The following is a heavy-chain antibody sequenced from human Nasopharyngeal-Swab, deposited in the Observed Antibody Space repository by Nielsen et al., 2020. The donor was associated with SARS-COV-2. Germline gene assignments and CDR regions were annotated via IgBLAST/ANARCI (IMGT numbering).Heavy chain of an antibody. Sequence: GGSLRLSCAASGFTFSSYAMSRVRQAPGKGLEWVSTISGSGSSTYYADSVKGRFTISRDNSKNTLYLQMNRLRAEDTAVYYCAKGDSAAGSSSDYWGQGTLVTVSS. CDR1: GFTFSSYA. V-gene: IGHV3-23*01. CDR3: AKGDSAAGSSSDY. D-gene: IGHD6-13*01. J-gene: IGHJ4*02. CDR2: ISGSGSST.